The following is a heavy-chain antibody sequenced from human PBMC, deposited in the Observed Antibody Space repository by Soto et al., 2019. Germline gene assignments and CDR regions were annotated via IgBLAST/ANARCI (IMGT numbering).Heavy chain of an antibody. CDR3: ARESAIAVAGSNGMDV. D-gene: IGHD6-19*01. CDR2: INPSGGKT. J-gene: IGHJ6*02. CDR1: GYTFTRYH. V-gene: IGHV1-46*01. Sequence: ASVKVSCKASGYTFTRYHMHWVRQAPGQGLEWMGIINPSGGKTSYAQKFQGRVTMTGDTSTSTVYMELSSLRSEDTAVYYCARESAIAVAGSNGMDVWGQGTTVTVSS.